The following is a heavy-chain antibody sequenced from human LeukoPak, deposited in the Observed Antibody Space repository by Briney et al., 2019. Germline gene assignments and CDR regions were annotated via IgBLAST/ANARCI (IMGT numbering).Heavy chain of an antibody. CDR2: IYLGDSET. Sequence: GESLKISCKGSGYSFTSYWIGWVRQMPGKGLEWMGIIYLGDSETRYSPSFQGQVTISADESINTAYLQWSSLKASDTAMYYCARHPSYTSGWPLDYWGQGTLVVVSS. CDR3: ARHPSYTSGWPLDY. V-gene: IGHV5-51*01. J-gene: IGHJ4*02. D-gene: IGHD6-19*01. CDR1: GYSFTSYW.